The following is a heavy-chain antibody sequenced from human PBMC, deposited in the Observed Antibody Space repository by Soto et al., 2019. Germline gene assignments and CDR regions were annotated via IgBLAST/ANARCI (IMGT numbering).Heavy chain of an antibody. V-gene: IGHV3-74*01. CDR1: GYTFSNYW. CDR3: GRDLGGANSY. D-gene: IGHD3-16*01. CDR2: IDLDGGTT. Sequence: EVQLVESGGGLVQPGGSLRLSCAASGYTFSNYWMHWVRQTPGMGLVWVSRIDLDGGTTNYADSVNGLFTISIDNANNWLYLQMDSLRAEYTAVYYCGRDLGGANSYSGQGTLVTLSS. J-gene: IGHJ1*01.